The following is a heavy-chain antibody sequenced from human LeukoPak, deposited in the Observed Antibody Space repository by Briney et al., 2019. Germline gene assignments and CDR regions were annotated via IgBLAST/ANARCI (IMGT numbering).Heavy chain of an antibody. D-gene: IGHD6-25*01. CDR3: ARDSTAAAAFRDWYFDL. V-gene: IGHV4-4*07. J-gene: IGHJ2*01. CDR1: GGSISSYY. CDR2: IYTSGST. Sequence: SETLSLTCTVSGGSISSYYWSWIRQPAGKGLEWIGRIYTSGSTNYNPSLKSRVTMSVDTSKNQFSLKLSSVTAADTAVYYCARDSTAAAAFRDWYFDLWGRGTLVTVSS.